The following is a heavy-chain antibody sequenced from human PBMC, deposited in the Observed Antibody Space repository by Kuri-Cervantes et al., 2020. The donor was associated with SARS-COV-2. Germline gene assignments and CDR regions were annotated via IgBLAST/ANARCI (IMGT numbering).Heavy chain of an antibody. J-gene: IGHJ4*02. CDR1: GFTFSNAW. CDR3: AKDMDY. CDR2: IKQDGSEK. V-gene: IGHV3-7*03. Sequence: GESLKISCAASGFTFSNAWMSWVRQAPGKGLEWVANIKQDGSEKYYVDSVKGRFTISRDNAKNSLYLQMNSLRAEDTAVYYCAKDMDYWGQGTLVTVSS.